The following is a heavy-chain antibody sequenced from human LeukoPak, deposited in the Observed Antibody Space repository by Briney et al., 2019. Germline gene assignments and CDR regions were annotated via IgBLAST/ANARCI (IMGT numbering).Heavy chain of an antibody. D-gene: IGHD3-10*01. CDR1: GYSFSTYW. CDR3: ARGSVSDDYFDY. CDR2: IYPGDSDT. V-gene: IGHV5-51*01. Sequence: PGESLKISCKVFGYSFSTYWIGWVRQMPGKGLEWMGIIYPGDSDTRYRPSFQGQVTISADKSISTAYLQWSSLKASDTAMYYCARGSVSDDYFDYWGQGTLVTVSS. J-gene: IGHJ4*02.